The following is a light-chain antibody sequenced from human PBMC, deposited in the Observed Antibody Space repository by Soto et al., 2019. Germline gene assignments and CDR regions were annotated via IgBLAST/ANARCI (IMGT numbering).Light chain of an antibody. Sequence: AIQLTQSPSSLSASVGDRVTITCRASQGLXSXLAWYQQKPGKAPKLLMYAASTLQXGVXXXXXGNGSGTDFPLTIRSLXXEDFATYYCQQSSNYFTFGPGTKVDI. V-gene: IGKV1D-13*01. J-gene: IGKJ3*01. CDR2: AAS. CDR3: QQSSNYFT. CDR1: QGLXSX.